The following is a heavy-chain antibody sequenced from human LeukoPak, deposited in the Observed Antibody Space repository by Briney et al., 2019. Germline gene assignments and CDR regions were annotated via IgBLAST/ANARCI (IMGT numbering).Heavy chain of an antibody. Sequence: PGRSLRLPCAASGFTFSSYGMHWVRQAPGKGLEWVAVISYDGSNKYYADSVKGRFTISRDNSKNTLYLQMNSLRAEDTAVYYCAKNSDCSSTSCYSYYYGMDVWGQGTTVTVSS. D-gene: IGHD2-2*01. V-gene: IGHV3-30*18. J-gene: IGHJ6*02. CDR2: ISYDGSNK. CDR1: GFTFSSYG. CDR3: AKNSDCSSTSCYSYYYGMDV.